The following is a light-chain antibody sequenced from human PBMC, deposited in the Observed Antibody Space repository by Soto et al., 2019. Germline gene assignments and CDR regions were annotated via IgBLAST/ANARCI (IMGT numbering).Light chain of an antibody. J-gene: IGKJ1*01. Sequence: AIRMTQPPSSFSASTGDRVTITCRASQGISSYLAWYQQKPGKAPKLLIYAASTLQSGVPSRFSGSGSGTDFTLTISCLQSEDFATYYCLQDYSYPLTFGQGTKVDIK. CDR3: LQDYSYPLT. V-gene: IGKV1-8*01. CDR2: AAS. CDR1: QGISSY.